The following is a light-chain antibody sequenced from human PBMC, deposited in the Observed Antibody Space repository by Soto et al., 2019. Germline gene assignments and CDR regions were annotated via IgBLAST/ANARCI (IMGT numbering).Light chain of an antibody. CDR1: QKITTF. Sequence: EIVLTQTPPNRAVSAGDIATLSCRASQKITTFLAWYQQKPGQAPRLLIYDASDRATGVPARFSGSGSGTDFTLTISSLEPEDFAVYYCQHRSNWPPVITFGGGTKVDIK. J-gene: IGKJ4*01. V-gene: IGKV3-11*01. CDR3: QHRSNWPPVIT. CDR2: DAS.